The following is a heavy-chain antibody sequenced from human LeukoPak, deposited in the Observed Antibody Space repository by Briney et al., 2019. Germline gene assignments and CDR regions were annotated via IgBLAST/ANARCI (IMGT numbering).Heavy chain of an antibody. D-gene: IGHD5-12*01. CDR1: GGSFSGYY. J-gene: IGHJ4*02. CDR3: ARDVATTTRYTDY. CDR2: INHSGST. V-gene: IGHV4-34*01. Sequence: SETLSLPCAVYGGSFSGYYWSWIRQPLGKGLEWIGEINHSGSTNYNPSLKSRVTISVDTSKTQFSLKLSSVTAADTAVYYCARDVATTTRYTDYWGQGTLVTVSS.